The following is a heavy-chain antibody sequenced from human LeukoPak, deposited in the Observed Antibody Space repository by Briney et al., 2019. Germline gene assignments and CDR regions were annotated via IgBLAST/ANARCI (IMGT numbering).Heavy chain of an antibody. Sequence: SETLSLTCAVYGGSFSGYYWSWIRQPPGKGLEWIGEINHSGSTNYNPSLKSRATISVDRSKNQFSLKLSSVTAADTAVYYCARVVNYYDSSGYYNGYGMDVWGQGTTVTVSS. CDR1: GGSFSGYY. V-gene: IGHV4-34*01. J-gene: IGHJ6*02. D-gene: IGHD3-22*01. CDR2: INHSGST. CDR3: ARVVNYYDSSGYYNGYGMDV.